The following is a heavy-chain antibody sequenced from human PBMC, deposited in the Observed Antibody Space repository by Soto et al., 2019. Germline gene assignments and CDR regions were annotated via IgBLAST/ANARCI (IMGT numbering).Heavy chain of an antibody. V-gene: IGHV3-23*01. D-gene: IGHD6-6*01. Sequence: EVQLLESGGGLVQPGGSLRLSCAASGFTFSSYAMSWVRQAPGKGLEWVSAISGSGGSTYYADSVKGRFTISRENSKNTLYLQMNSLRAEDTAVYCFSQGGRSSSFDYWGQGTLVTVSS. J-gene: IGHJ4*02. CDR3: SQGGRSSSFDY. CDR1: GFTFSSYA. CDR2: ISGSGGST.